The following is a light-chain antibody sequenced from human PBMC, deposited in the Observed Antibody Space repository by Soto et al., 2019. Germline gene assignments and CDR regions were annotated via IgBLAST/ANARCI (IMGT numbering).Light chain of an antibody. CDR3: SAYAGNYNLV. CDR1: SSDVGGYDY. V-gene: IGLV2-8*01. Sequence: QSALTQPPSASGSSGQSVTISCTGTSSDVGGYDYVSWYQQHPGKAPKLMIFQTSKRPSGVPDRFSGSKSGNTASLTVSGLQDEDEADYFCSAYAGNYNLVFGGGTKLTVL. CDR2: QTS. J-gene: IGLJ3*02.